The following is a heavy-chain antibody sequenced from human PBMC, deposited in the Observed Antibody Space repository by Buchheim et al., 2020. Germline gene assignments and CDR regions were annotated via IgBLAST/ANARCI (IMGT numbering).Heavy chain of an antibody. J-gene: IGHJ4*02. V-gene: IGHV4-39*01. CDR2: IYYSGST. Sequence: QLQLQESGPGLVKPSETLSLTCTVSGGSISSSSYYWGWIRQPPGKGLEWIGSIYYSGSTYYNPSLKSRVTISVDPSKNQVSLKLSSVTAADTAVYYCARQCIQSTTRRGYFDYWGQGTL. D-gene: IGHD1-14*01. CDR1: GGSISSSSYY. CDR3: ARQCIQSTTRRGYFDY.